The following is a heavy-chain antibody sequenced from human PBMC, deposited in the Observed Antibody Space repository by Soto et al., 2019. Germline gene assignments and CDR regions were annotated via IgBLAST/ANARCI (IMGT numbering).Heavy chain of an antibody. CDR2: IWHDGSNK. V-gene: IGHV3-33*01. D-gene: IGHD1-26*01. CDR1: GFTFNNYG. CDR3: TRAAIKRELLDY. Sequence: GGSLRLSCAASGFTFNNYGMHWVRQAPGKGLEWVALIWHDGSNKGYADSVKGRFTISRDNSKNTVNLQMNSLRVEDTAVYYCTRAAIKRELLDYWGQGTQVTVSS. J-gene: IGHJ4*02.